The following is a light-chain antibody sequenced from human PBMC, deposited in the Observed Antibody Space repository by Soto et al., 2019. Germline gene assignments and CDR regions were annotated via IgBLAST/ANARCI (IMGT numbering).Light chain of an antibody. CDR2: GAS. Sequence: EIVMTQSPATVSVSPGERATLSCTASQSVSNNLAWYQQKPGQTPRLLIYGASSRATAIPDRFSGSGSGTDFTLSVSRLEPEDFAVYYCQQYNDWPRTFGQGTRLEIK. V-gene: IGKV3D-15*01. CDR3: QQYNDWPRT. CDR1: QSVSNN. J-gene: IGKJ5*01.